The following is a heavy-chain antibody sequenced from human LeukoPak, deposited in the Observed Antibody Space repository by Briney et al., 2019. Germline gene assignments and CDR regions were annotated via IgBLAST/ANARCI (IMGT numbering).Heavy chain of an antibody. J-gene: IGHJ4*02. CDR3: ARVRGYCSSTSCYFDS. CDR1: GGTISSGGYY. CDR2: IYYSGST. Sequence: PSETLSLTCAVSGGTISSGGYYWSWIRQHPGKGLEWIGYIYYSGSTYYNPSLKSRLTISVDTSKNQFSLELSSVTAADTAVYYCARVRGYCSSTSCYFDSWGQGTLVTVSS. V-gene: IGHV4-31*11. D-gene: IGHD2-2*01.